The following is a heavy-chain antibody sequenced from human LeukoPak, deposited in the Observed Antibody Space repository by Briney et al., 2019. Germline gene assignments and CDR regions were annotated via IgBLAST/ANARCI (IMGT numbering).Heavy chain of an antibody. CDR1: GFTFKDYY. Sequence: GSLRLSCAGSGFTFKDYYLNWIRQPPGKGLEWIGSIYDSGSTYYNPSLKSRVTISVDTSKNQLSLKLNSVTAADTAVYYCARHYGPWGQGTLVTVSS. CDR2: IYDSGST. D-gene: IGHD3-16*01. CDR3: ARHYGP. V-gene: IGHV4-38-2*01. J-gene: IGHJ5*02.